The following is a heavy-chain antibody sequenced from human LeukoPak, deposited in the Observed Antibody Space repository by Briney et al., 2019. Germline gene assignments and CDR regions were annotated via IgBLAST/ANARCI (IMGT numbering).Heavy chain of an antibody. J-gene: IGHJ4*02. CDR1: GGTFSSYA. D-gene: IGHD3-22*01. Sequence: SVKVSCKTSGGTFSSYAISWVRQAPGQGLEWMGGIIPIFGTANYAQTFQGRVTITADESTSTAYMELSSLRSEDTAVYYCASPPIHYYDSSGYPYYFDYWGQGTLVTVSS. V-gene: IGHV1-69*01. CDR3: ASPPIHYYDSSGYPYYFDY. CDR2: IIPIFGTA.